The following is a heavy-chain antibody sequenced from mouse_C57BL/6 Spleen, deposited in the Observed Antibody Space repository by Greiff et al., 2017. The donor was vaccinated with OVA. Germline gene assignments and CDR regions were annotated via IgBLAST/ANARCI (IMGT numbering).Heavy chain of an antibody. CDR3: ARYDYGSSYGWFAY. CDR1: GYAFSSYW. D-gene: IGHD1-1*01. CDR2: IYPGDGDT. J-gene: IGHJ3*01. V-gene: IGHV1-80*01. Sequence: VQLKESGAELVKPGASVKISCKASGYAFSSYWMNWVKQRPGKGLEWIGQIYPGDGDTNYNGKFKGKATLTADKSSSTAYMQLSSLTSEDSAVYFCARYDYGSSYGWFAYWGQGTLVTVSA.